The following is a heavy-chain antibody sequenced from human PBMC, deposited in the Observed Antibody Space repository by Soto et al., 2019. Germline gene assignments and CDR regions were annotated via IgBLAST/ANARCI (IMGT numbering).Heavy chain of an antibody. J-gene: IGHJ4*02. Sequence: SETLSLTCTVSVGSISSGGYYWSWIRQHPGKGLEWIGYIYYSGSTYYNPSLKSRVTISVDTSKNQFSLKLSSVTAADTAVYYCARSQQLVTDYWGQGTLVTVSS. CDR2: IYYSGST. CDR3: ARSQQLVTDY. CDR1: VGSISSGGYY. V-gene: IGHV4-31*03. D-gene: IGHD6-13*01.